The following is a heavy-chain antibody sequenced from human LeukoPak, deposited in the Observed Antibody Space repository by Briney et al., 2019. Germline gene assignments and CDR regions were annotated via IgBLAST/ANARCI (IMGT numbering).Heavy chain of an antibody. CDR3: ARESEGGFDY. CDR2: ITPSGGT. V-gene: IGHV1-2*02. J-gene: IGHJ4*02. Sequence: GASVNVSCKASGYTFTSYAMHWVRQAPGQGLEWMGWITPSGGTNYPQKFQGRVAITRDTSITTAYMDLSRLTSDDTAVYYCARESEGGFDYWGQGTLVTVSS. CDR1: GYTFTSYA. D-gene: IGHD3-16*01.